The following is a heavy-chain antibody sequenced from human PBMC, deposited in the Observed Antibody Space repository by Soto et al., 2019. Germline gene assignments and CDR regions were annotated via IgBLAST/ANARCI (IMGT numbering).Heavy chain of an antibody. CDR2: INAGNGNT. CDR1: GYTFTSYA. D-gene: IGHD3-3*01. Sequence: QVQLVQSGAEVKKPGASVKVSCKASGYTFTSYAMHWVRQAPGQRLEWMGWINAGNGNTKYSQKFQGRVTITRDTSASTADRELSSLRSEDTAVYYCASGYDFWSGGAYMDVWGKGTTVTVSS. CDR3: ASGYDFWSGGAYMDV. J-gene: IGHJ6*03. V-gene: IGHV1-3*01.